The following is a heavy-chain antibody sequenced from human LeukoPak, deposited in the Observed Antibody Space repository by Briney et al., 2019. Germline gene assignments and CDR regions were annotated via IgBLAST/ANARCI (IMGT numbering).Heavy chain of an antibody. CDR1: GGSLSSGDYY. CDR2: IYYSGST. D-gene: IGHD3-10*01. CDR3: ARDYGSGKNWFDP. J-gene: IGHJ5*02. V-gene: IGHV4-30-4*01. Sequence: SETLSLTCTVSGGSLSSGDYYWSWIRQPPGKGLEWIGYIYYSGSTYYNPSLKSRVTISVDTSKNQFSLKLSSVTAADTAVYYCARDYGSGKNWFDPWGQGTLVTVSS.